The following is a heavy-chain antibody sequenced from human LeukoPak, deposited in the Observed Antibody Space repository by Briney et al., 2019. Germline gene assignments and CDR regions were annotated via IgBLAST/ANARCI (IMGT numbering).Heavy chain of an antibody. D-gene: IGHD3-16*02. J-gene: IGHJ4*02. CDR1: GYTFTSYD. V-gene: IGHV1-8*01. CDR2: MNPNSGNT. CDR3: ARGKAHDYVWGSYRYALFY. Sequence: ASVKVSCKASGYTFTSYDINWVRQAPGQGLEWMGWMNPNSGNTGYEQKSQGRVTMTRDTSITTAYMELSSLRSEDTAVYYCARGKAHDYVWGSYRYALFYWGQGTLVTVSS.